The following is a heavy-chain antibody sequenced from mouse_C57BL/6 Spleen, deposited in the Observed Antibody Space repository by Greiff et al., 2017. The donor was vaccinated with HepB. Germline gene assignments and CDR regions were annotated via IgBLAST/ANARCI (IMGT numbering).Heavy chain of an antibody. V-gene: IGHV1-55*01. D-gene: IGHD1-1*01. CDR1: GYTFTSYW. CDR3: ARTYYYGSSLSWFAY. J-gene: IGHJ3*01. Sequence: QVQLQQPGAELVKPGASVKMSCKASGYTFTSYWITWVKQRPGQGLEWIGDIYPGSGSTNYNEKFKSKATLTVDTSSSTAYMQLSSLTSEDSAVYYCARTYYYGSSLSWFAYWGQGTLVTVSA. CDR2: IYPGSGST.